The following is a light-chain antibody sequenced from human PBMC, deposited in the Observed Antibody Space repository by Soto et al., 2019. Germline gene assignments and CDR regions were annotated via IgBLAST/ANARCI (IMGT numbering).Light chain of an antibody. Sequence: DIVLTQTPLSSPVTLGQPAAIACRSSQSLVHRDGNTYLSWLQERPGQPPRLLIQRVSNRVSGVPDRFSGSGAGTDFTLKISRVEAEDVGVYYCMQAKQFPYTFGQGTKLEIK. CDR2: RVS. CDR3: MQAKQFPYT. V-gene: IGKV2-24*01. J-gene: IGKJ2*01. CDR1: QSLVHRDGNTY.